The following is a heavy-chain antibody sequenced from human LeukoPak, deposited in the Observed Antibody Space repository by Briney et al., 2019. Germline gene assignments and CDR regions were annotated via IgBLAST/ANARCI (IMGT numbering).Heavy chain of an antibody. CDR1: GGSISSSSYY. J-gene: IGHJ6*03. V-gene: IGHV4-39*07. CDR2: IYYSGST. CDR3: ARITNRSMITFGGVIVIPRYYYYYMDV. D-gene: IGHD3-16*02. Sequence: PSETLSLTCTVSGGSISSSSYYWGWIRQPPGKGLEWIGSIYYSGSTYYNPSLKSRVTISVDTSKNQFSLKLSSVTAADTAVYYCARITNRSMITFGGVIVIPRYYYYYMDVWGKGTTVTVSS.